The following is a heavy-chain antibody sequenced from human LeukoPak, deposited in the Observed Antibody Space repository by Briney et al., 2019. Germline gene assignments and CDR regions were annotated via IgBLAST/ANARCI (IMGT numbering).Heavy chain of an antibody. V-gene: IGHV3-30-3*01. D-gene: IGHD3-10*01. CDR3: ARAKGRSDYFDS. CDR1: GFTFSSYA. Sequence: PGGSLRLSCAASGFTFSSYAMHWVRQAPGKGLEWVAVISYDGSNKYYADSVKGRFTISRDNSKNTLYLQMNSLRAEDTAVYYCARAKGRSDYFDSWGQGTLVTVSS. J-gene: IGHJ4*02. CDR2: ISYDGSNK.